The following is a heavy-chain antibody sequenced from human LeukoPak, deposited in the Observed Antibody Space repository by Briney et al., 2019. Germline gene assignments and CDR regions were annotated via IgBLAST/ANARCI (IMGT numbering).Heavy chain of an antibody. J-gene: IGHJ4*02. Sequence: GGSLRLSCAASGFTVSSNYMSWVRQAPGKGLEWVSVIYSGGSTYYADSVKGRFTISRDNSKNTLYLQMNSLRAEDTAVYFCARHSLTYYYDRSGYYGPGDYWGERTLVTVSS. CDR1: GFTVSSNY. CDR3: ARHSLTYYYDRSGYYGPGDY. V-gene: IGHV3-53*01. D-gene: IGHD3-22*01. CDR2: IYSGGST.